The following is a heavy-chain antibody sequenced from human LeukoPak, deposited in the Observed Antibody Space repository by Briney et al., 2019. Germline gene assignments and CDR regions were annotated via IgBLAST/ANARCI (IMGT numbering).Heavy chain of an antibody. CDR3: ARRYSYESWFDP. D-gene: IGHD5-18*01. Sequence: ASVKVSCKASGYTFTSYGIRWVRQAPGQGLEWMGWISAYNGNTNYAQKLQGRVTMTTDTSTSTAYMELRSLRSDDTAVYYCARRYSYESWFDPWGQGTLVTVSS. CDR2: ISAYNGNT. V-gene: IGHV1-18*01. J-gene: IGHJ5*02. CDR1: GYTFTSYG.